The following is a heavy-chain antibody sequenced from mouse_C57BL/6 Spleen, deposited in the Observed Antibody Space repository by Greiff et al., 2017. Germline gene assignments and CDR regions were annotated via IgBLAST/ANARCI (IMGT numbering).Heavy chain of an antibody. Sequence: EVKLVEPGGGLVKPGGSLKLSCAASGFTFSSYAMSWVRQTPEKRLEWVATISDGGSYTYYPDNVKGRFTISRDNAKNNLYLQMSHLKSEDTAMYYCARVGGNYGRYFDYWGQGTTLTVSS. V-gene: IGHV5-4*03. CDR1: GFTFSSYA. CDR2: ISDGGSYT. D-gene: IGHD2-1*01. CDR3: ARVGGNYGRYFDY. J-gene: IGHJ2*01.